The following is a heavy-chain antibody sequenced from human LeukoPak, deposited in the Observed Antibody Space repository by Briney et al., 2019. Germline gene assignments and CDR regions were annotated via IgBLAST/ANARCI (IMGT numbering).Heavy chain of an antibody. V-gene: IGHV4-38-2*01. J-gene: IGHJ3*02. CDR3: ARHPTPYIVVVPAAIWAFDI. CDR1: GYSISSGYY. D-gene: IGHD2-2*01. Sequence: PSETLSLTCAVSGYSISSGYYWGWIRQPPGKGLEWIGSIYYSGSTYYNPSLKSRVTISVDTSKNQFSLKLSSVTAADTAVYYCARHPTPYIVVVPAAIWAFDIWGQGTMVTVSS. CDR2: IYYSGST.